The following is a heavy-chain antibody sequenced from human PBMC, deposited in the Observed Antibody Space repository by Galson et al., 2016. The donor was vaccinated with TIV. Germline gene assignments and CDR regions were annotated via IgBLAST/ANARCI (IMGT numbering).Heavy chain of an antibody. CDR3: VRGGEVVGRASQMND. CDR1: GFSFSRHW. D-gene: IGHD2-15*01. Sequence: SLRLSCAATGFSFSRHWMHWVRQAPGKGLVWVSRIKSDGSSIADADSVKGRFTISRDNDKNTLYLQLNSLRAEDTAVYHCVRGGEVVGRASQMNDWGQGALVTVSS. CDR2: IKSDGSSI. V-gene: IGHV3-74*03. J-gene: IGHJ4*01.